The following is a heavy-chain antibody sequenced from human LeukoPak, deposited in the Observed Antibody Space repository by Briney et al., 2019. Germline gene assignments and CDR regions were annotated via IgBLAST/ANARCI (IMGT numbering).Heavy chain of an antibody. V-gene: IGHV3-21*01. D-gene: IGHD3-10*01. CDR1: GFTFSSYS. CDR2: ISSSSSYI. J-gene: IGHJ4*02. Sequence: GGSLRLSCAASGFTFSSYSMNWVRQAPGKGLEWVSSISSSSSYIYYADPVKGRFTISRDNAKNSLYLQMNSLRAEDTAVYYCARGNAGGLTLDYWGQGTLVTVSS. CDR3: ARGNAGGLTLDY.